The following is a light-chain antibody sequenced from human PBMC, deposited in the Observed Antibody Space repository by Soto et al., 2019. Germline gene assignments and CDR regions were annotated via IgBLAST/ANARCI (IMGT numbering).Light chain of an antibody. CDR2: WSS. V-gene: IGKV4-1*01. CDR3: QQCYSAPS. CDR1: QSVLHSSNSKTC. J-gene: IGKJ3*01. Sequence: DIVMTHSPDSLAVSLGERATINCKSIQSVLHSSNSKTCLAWYQQKPGQPPKVLIYWSSTRESGVPDRFSGSGAGTDFTLPISSRQAEDVAVYYCQQCYSAPSFGPGTKVDIK.